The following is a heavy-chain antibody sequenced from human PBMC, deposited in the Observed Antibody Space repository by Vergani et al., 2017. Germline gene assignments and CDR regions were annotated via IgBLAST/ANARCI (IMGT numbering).Heavy chain of an antibody. CDR1: GFTFSSYA. CDR2: ISGSGGST. CDR3: AKSVVEWELERGGDY. J-gene: IGHJ4*02. Sequence: EVQLLESGGGLVQPGGSLRLSCAASGFTFSSYAMSWVRQAPGKGLEWVSAISGSGGSTYYADSVKGRFTISRDNSKNTLYLQMNSLGAEDTAVYYCAKSVVEWELERGGDYWGQGTLVTVSS. D-gene: IGHD1-26*01. V-gene: IGHV3-23*01.